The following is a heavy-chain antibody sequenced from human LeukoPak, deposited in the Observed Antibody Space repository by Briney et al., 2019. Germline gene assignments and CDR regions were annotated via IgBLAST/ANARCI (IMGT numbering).Heavy chain of an antibody. CDR1: GFTFSTYW. D-gene: IGHD5-18*01. V-gene: IGHV3-74*01. J-gene: IGHJ4*02. Sequence: GGSLRLSCAASGFTFSTYWMHWVRQAPGKGLVWVSRISIAGSSITYADSVKGRFTISRDNAKNTVYLQMNSLRDEDTAVYYCAGAATYSYGPLDFWGQGTLATVSS. CDR3: AGAATYSYGPLDF. CDR2: ISIAGSSI.